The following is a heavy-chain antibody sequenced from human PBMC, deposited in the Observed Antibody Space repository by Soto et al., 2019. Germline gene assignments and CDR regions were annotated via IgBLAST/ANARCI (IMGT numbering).Heavy chain of an antibody. J-gene: IGHJ6*04. CDR1: GYTFTGYY. Sequence: ASVKVSCKASGYTFTGYYMHWVRQAPGQGLEWMGWINPNSGGTNYAQKFQGRVTMTRDTSISTAYMELSRLRSDDTAVYYCAEPPVFRFFPWFPSYGMAVGGKGTRVTDPS. D-gene: IGHD3-9*01. CDR2: INPNSGGT. CDR3: AEPPVFRFFPWFPSYGMAV. V-gene: IGHV1-2*02.